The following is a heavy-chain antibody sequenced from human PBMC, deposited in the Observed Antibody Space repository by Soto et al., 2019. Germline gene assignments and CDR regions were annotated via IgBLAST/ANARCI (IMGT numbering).Heavy chain of an antibody. V-gene: IGHV1-69*12. D-gene: IGHD5-12*01. CDR2: IIPIFGTA. J-gene: IGHJ1*01. CDR1: GGTFNSYG. Sequence: QVQLVQSGAEVKKPGSSVKVSCKASGGTFNSYGFSWVRQAPGQGLEWMGGIIPIFGTANYAQNFQDRVTITADESTSTAYMELSSLRDEDTAVYYCAKDGGWIGFRSAEYFQHWGQGTLVTVSS. CDR3: AKDGGWIGFRSAEYFQH.